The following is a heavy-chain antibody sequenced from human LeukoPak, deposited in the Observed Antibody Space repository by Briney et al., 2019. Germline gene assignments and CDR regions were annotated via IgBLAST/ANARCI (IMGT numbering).Heavy chain of an antibody. CDR3: ARAYSRSYSHFDD. CDR2: IYTSGST. CDR1: GGSISGYY. V-gene: IGHV4-4*09. D-gene: IGHD1-26*01. Sequence: SETPSLTCTVSGGSISGYYWSWIRQPPGKGLEWIGYIYTSGSTNYNPSLKSRVTISVDTSKNQFSLRLSSVTAADTAMYFCARAYSRSYSHFDDWGQGTLVTVSS. J-gene: IGHJ4*02.